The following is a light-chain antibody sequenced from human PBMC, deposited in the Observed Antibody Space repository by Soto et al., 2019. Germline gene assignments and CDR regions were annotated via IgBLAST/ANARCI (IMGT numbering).Light chain of an antibody. CDR2: GNN. Sequence: QSVLTQPPSVSGAPGQRVTISRTGSSSNIGAGFDVHWYQQLPGTAPNLLIYGNNNRPSGVPDRFSGSKSGTSASLAITGLQAEDEADYYCQSYDSSLSGSVFGGGTKLTVL. CDR3: QSYDSSLSGSV. V-gene: IGLV1-40*01. J-gene: IGLJ3*02. CDR1: SSNIGAGFD.